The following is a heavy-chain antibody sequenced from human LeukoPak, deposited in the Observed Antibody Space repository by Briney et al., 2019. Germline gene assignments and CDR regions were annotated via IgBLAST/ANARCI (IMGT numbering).Heavy chain of an antibody. CDR3: ARQRYSSSWYYFDY. D-gene: IGHD6-13*01. J-gene: IGHJ4*02. CDR1: GFTFSSYE. Sequence: GGSLRLSCAASGFTFSSYEMNWVRQAPGKGLEWVSYISSSGSTIYCADSVEGRFTISRDNAKNSLYLQMNSLRAEDTAVYYCARQRYSSSWYYFDYWGQGTLVTVSS. CDR2: ISSSGSTI. V-gene: IGHV3-48*03.